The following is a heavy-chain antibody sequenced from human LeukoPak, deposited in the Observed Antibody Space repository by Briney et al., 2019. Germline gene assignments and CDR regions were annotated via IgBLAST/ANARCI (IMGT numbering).Heavy chain of an antibody. V-gene: IGHV1-2*02. CDR2: INPNSGGT. Sequence: ASVKVSCKASGYTFTDHYMHWVRQAPGQGLEWVGWINPNSGGTNYAQKFQGRVTMTRDTSINTAYTEVSRLRSDDTAVYYCASIGGTSLEYWGQGTLVTVSS. J-gene: IGHJ4*02. CDR3: ASIGGTSLEY. CDR1: GYTFTDHY. D-gene: IGHD4-23*01.